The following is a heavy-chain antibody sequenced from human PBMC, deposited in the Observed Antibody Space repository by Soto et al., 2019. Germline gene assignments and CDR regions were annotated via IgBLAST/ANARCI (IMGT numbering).Heavy chain of an antibody. D-gene: IGHD4-17*01. CDR2: INHSGST. J-gene: IGHJ6*03. CDR3: ARGGGAYDYGDYVYYYYYMDV. CDR1: GRSFSGYY. Sequence: PSETLSLTCAVYGRSFSGYYWSWIRQPPGKGLEWIGEINHSGSTNYNPSLKSRVTISVDTSKNQFSLKLSSVTAADTAVYYCARGGGAYDYGDYVYYYYYMDVWGKGTTVTVSS. V-gene: IGHV4-34*01.